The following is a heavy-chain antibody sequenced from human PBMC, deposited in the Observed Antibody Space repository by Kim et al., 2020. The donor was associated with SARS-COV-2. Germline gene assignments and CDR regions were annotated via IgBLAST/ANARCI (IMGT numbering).Heavy chain of an antibody. V-gene: IGHV4-38-2*02. CDR1: GYSISSGYY. Sequence: SETLSRTCTVSGYSISSGYYWGWIRQPPGKGLEWIGSIYHSGSTYYNPSLKSRVTISVDTSKNQFSLKLSSVTAADTAVYYCARIRNDAFGIWGQGTMVT. J-gene: IGHJ3*02. CDR2: IYHSGST. CDR3: ARIRNDAFGI.